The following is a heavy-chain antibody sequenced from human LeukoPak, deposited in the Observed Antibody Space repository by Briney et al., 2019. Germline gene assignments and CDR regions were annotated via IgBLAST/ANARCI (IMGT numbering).Heavy chain of an antibody. CDR2: INSDGSST. CDR3: ARVRTNYDSSGYYRYYYYYGMDV. V-gene: IGHV3-74*01. Sequence: GGSLRLSCAASGFTFSSYGLSWVRQAPGKGLVWVSRINSDGSSTSYADSVKGRFTISRDNAKNTLYLQMNSLRAEDTAVYYCARVRTNYDSSGYYRYYYYYGMDVWGQGTTVTVSS. D-gene: IGHD3-22*01. J-gene: IGHJ6*02. CDR1: GFTFSSYG.